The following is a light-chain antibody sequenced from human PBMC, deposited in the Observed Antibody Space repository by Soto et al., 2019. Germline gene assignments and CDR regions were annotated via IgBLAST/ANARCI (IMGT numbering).Light chain of an antibody. Sequence: EVVMTQSPATLSVSPGERATLSCRASQSVSNNLAWYQQIPGQAPRFLIYGASTRATGIPVRFSGSGSGTEFTMTIRSMQSEDFAVYYCQKYDNWPRTFGQGTKV. CDR3: QKYDNWPRT. CDR2: GAS. V-gene: IGKV3-15*01. J-gene: IGKJ1*01. CDR1: QSVSNN.